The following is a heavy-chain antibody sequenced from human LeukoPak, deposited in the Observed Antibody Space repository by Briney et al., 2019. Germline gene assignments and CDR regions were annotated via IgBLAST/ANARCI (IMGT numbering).Heavy chain of an antibody. V-gene: IGHV3-48*01. CDR2: ISSSSSTI. CDR1: GFTFSSYI. CDR3: ARDSLMVRGTFDY. Sequence: PGGSLRLSCAASGFTFSSYIMNWVRQAPGKGLEWVSYISSSSSTIYYADSVKGRFTISRDNAKNSLYLQMNSLRAEDTAVYYCARDSLMVRGTFDYWGQGTLVTVSS. D-gene: IGHD3-10*01. J-gene: IGHJ4*02.